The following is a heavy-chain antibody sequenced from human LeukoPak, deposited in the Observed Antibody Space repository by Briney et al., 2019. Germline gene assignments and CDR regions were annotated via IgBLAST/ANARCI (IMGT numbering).Heavy chain of an antibody. J-gene: IGHJ4*02. CDR1: GYTFTGYY. Sequence: ASVKVSCKASGYTFTGYYMHWVRQAPGQGLEWMGWINPNSGGTNYAQKFQGRVTMTRDTSISTAYMELSRLRSDDTAVYYCASTSPSKPLDFDYWGQGTLVTVSS. CDR3: ASTSPSKPLDFDY. V-gene: IGHV1-2*02. CDR2: INPNSGGT.